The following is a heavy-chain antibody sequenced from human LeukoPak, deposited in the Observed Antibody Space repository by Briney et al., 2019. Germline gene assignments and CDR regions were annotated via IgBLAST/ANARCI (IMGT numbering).Heavy chain of an antibody. CDR2: ISGYNNDI. D-gene: IGHD5-12*01. Sequence: ASVKVSCKASGYIFTKYGISWVRQAPGQGLEWMGWISGYNNDINYAQNLQGGVTTTTDTSTSTAYMELRSLRSDDTAVYYCARSNIVATIPPYYFDYWGQGTLVTVSS. CDR3: ARSNIVATIPPYYFDY. J-gene: IGHJ4*02. V-gene: IGHV1-18*01. CDR1: GYIFTKYG.